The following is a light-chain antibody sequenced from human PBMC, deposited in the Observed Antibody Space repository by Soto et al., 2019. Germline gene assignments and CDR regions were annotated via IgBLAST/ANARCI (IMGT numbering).Light chain of an antibody. CDR1: QDIRED. CDR2: GAS. CDR3: LQDYNYPFT. Sequence: AIQMNQSPFPLSASVRDRITITLRANQDIREDLAWYQQKPGKAPQILIYGASTLQTGVASRFSGSGSATDFTLTISSLQPEDSAAYYCLQDYNYPFTFGQGTKLDIK. J-gene: IGKJ2*01. V-gene: IGKV1-6*01.